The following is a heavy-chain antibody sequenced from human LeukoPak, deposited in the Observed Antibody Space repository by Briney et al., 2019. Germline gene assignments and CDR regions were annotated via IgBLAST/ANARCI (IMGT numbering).Heavy chain of an antibody. V-gene: IGHV4-59*08. CDR2: IYYSGST. Sequence: SETLSLTCTVSGGSISSYYWSWIRQPPGKGLEWIGYIYYSGSTNYNPSLKSRVTISVDTSKNQFSLKLSSVTAADTAVYYCARLSDGEQIDYWGQGTLVTVSS. CDR1: GGSISSYY. J-gene: IGHJ4*02. D-gene: IGHD1/OR15-1a*01. CDR3: ARLSDGEQIDY.